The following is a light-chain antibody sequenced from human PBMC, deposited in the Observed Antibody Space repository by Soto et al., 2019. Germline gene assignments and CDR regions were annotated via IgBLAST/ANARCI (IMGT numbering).Light chain of an antibody. CDR2: AAS. J-gene: IGKJ1*01. CDR1: QIISSY. V-gene: IGKV1-39*01. Sequence: DIQMTQSPSSLSASVGDRVTITCRASQIISSYLNWYQQKPGKAPKLLIYAASSLQSGVPSMFSGSGSGTDFTLTISSLQPEDFATYYCQQSESTPRTVGQGTKVEIK. CDR3: QQSESTPRT.